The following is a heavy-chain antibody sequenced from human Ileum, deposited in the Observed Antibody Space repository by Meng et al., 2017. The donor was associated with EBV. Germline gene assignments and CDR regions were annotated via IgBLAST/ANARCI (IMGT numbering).Heavy chain of an antibody. V-gene: IGHV4-61*08. D-gene: IGHD1-26*01. Sequence: QLHTQHSGPGLVSPSETLSLTCTVSGASVTSSGYYWSWLRQSPGKGLEWLGYVNYNGDSTYNPSLKSRVTIFIDTSKKQFYLNLTSATAADMAIYYCARDLRVGGAFDYWGQGTLVTVSS. CDR3: ARDLRVGGAFDY. CDR1: GASVTSSGYY. CDR2: VNYNGDS. J-gene: IGHJ4*02.